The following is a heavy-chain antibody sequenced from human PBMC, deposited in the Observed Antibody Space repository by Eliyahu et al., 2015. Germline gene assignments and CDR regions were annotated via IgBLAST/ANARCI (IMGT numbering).Heavy chain of an antibody. CDR1: GYXFTGYY. V-gene: IGHV1-2*04. CDR2: INPNSGGT. CDR3: ARERRVDIVATGGDWFDP. Sequence: QVQLVQSGAEVKKPGASVKVSCKASGYXFTGYYMHWVRXAPGQGLEWMGWINPNSGGTNYAQKFQGWVTMTRDTSISTAYMELSRLRSDDTAVYYCARERRVDIVATGGDWFDPWGQGTLVTVSS. J-gene: IGHJ5*02. D-gene: IGHD5-12*01.